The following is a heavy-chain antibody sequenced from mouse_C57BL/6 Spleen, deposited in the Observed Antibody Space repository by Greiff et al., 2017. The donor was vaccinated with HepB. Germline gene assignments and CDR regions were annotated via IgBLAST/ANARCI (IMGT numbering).Heavy chain of an antibody. J-gene: IGHJ2*01. CDR1: GFTFSSYA. CDR2: ISDGGSYT. Sequence: EVKLVESGGGLVKPGGSLKLSCAASGFTFSSYAMSWVRQTPEKRLEWVATISDGGSYTYYPDNVKGRFTISRDNAKNNLYLQMSHLKSEDTAMYYCAREAELGRDYFDYWGQGTTLTVSS. CDR3: AREAELGRDYFDY. D-gene: IGHD4-1*01. V-gene: IGHV5-4*01.